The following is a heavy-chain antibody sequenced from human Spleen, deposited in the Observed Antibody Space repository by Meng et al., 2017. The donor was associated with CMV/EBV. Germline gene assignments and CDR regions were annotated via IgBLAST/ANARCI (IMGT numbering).Heavy chain of an antibody. V-gene: IGHV3-53*01. CDR1: GFTVSSNY. Sequence: GESLKISCAASGFTVSSNYMSWVRQAPGKGLEWVSVIYSGGSTYYADSVKGRFTISRDNAKNSLYLQMSSLRVEDTAVYYCASGQWTLRYWGQGTLVTVSS. D-gene: IGHD2-8*01. CDR2: IYSGGST. J-gene: IGHJ4*02. CDR3: ASGQWTLRY.